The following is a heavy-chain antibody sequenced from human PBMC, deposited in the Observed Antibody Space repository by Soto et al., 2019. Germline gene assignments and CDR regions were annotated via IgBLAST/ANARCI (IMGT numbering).Heavy chain of an antibody. CDR2: IYYSGST. Sequence: QVQLQESGPGLVKASQTLSLTCTVSGGSISSGGYYWSWIRQHPGKGLEWIGYIYYSGSTYYNPSLKSRVTISVDTSKNQFSLKLSSVTAADTAVYYCARIGRGYSYGYYFDYWGQGTLVTVSS. CDR1: GGSISSGGYY. CDR3: ARIGRGYSYGYYFDY. D-gene: IGHD5-18*01. V-gene: IGHV4-31*03. J-gene: IGHJ4*02.